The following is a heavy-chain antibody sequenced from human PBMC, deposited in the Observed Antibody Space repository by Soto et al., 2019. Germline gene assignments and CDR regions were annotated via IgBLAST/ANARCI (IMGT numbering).Heavy chain of an antibody. D-gene: IGHD3-22*01. V-gene: IGHV3-30*18. CDR2: ISYDGSNK. Sequence: GGSLRLSCAASGFTFSSYGMHWVRQAPGKGLEWVAVISYDGSNKYYADSVKGRFTISRDNSKNTLYLQMNSLRAEDTAVYYCAKALKWLLPYYYYYGMDVWGQGTTVTVS. CDR3: AKALKWLLPYYYYYGMDV. CDR1: GFTFSSYG. J-gene: IGHJ6*02.